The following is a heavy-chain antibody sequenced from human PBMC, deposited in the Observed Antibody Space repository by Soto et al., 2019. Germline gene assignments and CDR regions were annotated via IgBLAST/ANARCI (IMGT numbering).Heavy chain of an antibody. V-gene: IGHV3-9*01. CDR3: AKDIRRMEQQLVQGNVFDY. D-gene: IGHD6-13*01. Sequence: GGSLRLSCAASGFTFDDYAMHWVRQAPGKGLEWVSGISWNSGSIGYADSVKGRFTISRDNAKNSLYLQMNSLRAEDTALYYCAKDIRRMEQQLVQGNVFDYWGQGTLVTVSS. CDR2: ISWNSGSI. J-gene: IGHJ4*02. CDR1: GFTFDDYA.